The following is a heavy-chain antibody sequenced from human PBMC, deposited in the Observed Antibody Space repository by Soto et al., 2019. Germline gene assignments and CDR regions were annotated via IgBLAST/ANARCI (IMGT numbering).Heavy chain of an antibody. D-gene: IGHD2-8*01. CDR3: ASHCTNGVCYDFDY. Sequence: SETLSLTCAVYGGSFSGYYWSWIRQPPGKGLEWIGEINHSGSTNYNPSLKSRVTISVDTSKNQFSLKLSSVTAADTAVYYCASHCTNGVCYDFDYWGKGTLVTVSS. CDR2: INHSGST. J-gene: IGHJ4*02. V-gene: IGHV4-34*01. CDR1: GGSFSGYY.